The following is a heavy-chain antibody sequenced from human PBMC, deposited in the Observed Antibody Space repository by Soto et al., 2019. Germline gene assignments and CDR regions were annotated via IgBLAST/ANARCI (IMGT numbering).Heavy chain of an antibody. Sequence: PGGSLRLSCAASGFTFSSYGMHWVRQAPGKGLEWVAVIWYDGSNKYYADSVKGRFTISRDNSKNTLYLQMNSLRAEDTAVYYCARLNGATNAFDIWGQGTMVT. CDR3: ARLNGATNAFDI. V-gene: IGHV3-33*01. J-gene: IGHJ3*02. CDR1: GFTFSSYG. D-gene: IGHD1-26*01. CDR2: IWYDGSNK.